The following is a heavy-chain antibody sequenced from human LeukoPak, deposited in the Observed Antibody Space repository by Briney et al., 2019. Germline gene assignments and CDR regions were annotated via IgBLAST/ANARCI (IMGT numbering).Heavy chain of an antibody. Sequence: GGSLRLSCAASGFTFSSYAMHWVRQAPGKGLEWVAVVSYDGINKYYADSVKGRFTISRDNAKNSLYLQMNSLRAEDTAVYYCARDVYYGSGSPRLDYWGQGTLVTVSS. CDR1: GFTFSSYA. CDR3: ARDVYYGSGSPRLDY. J-gene: IGHJ4*02. D-gene: IGHD3-10*01. CDR2: VSYDGINK. V-gene: IGHV3-30*04.